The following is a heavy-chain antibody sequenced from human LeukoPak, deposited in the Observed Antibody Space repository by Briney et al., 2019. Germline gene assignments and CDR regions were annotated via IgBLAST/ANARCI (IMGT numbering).Heavy chain of an antibody. CDR1: GFTFSSYW. J-gene: IGHJ4*02. CDR2: IKQDGSEK. V-gene: IGHV3-7*01. D-gene: IGHD5-24*01. Sequence: PGGSLRLSCAASGFTFSSYWMSWVRQAPGKGLEWVANIKQDGSEKYYVDSVKGRFTISRDNAKNSLYLQMNSLRAEDTAVYYCARPRGVRMATFPFDYWGQGTLVTVSS. CDR3: ARPRGVRMATFPFDY.